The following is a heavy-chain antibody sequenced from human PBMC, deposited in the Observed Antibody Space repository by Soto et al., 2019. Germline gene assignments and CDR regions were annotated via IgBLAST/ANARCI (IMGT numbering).Heavy chain of an antibody. CDR2: VSGSGGTT. CDR3: AKGRYDSSGYYYGS. D-gene: IGHD3-22*01. Sequence: PGGSLRLSCAASGFTFSNYAMSWVRQAPGKGLDWVSSVSGSGGTTYYADSVKGRFTISRDNSKNTLSLQMNSLRAEDTAVYYCAKGRYDSSGYYYGSWGQGTRVTVSS. J-gene: IGHJ4*02. CDR1: GFTFSNYA. V-gene: IGHV3-23*01.